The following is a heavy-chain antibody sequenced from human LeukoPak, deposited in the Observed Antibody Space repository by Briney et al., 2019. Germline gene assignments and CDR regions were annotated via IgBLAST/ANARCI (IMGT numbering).Heavy chain of an antibody. CDR2: INPNSGGT. CDR1: GYTFTGYY. CDR3: ARRPYGDNFGWFDP. J-gene: IGHJ5*02. V-gene: IGHV1-2*02. Sequence: ASVKVSCKASGYTFTGYYMHWVRQAPGQGLEWMGWINPNSGGTYYAQKFQGRVTMTSDTSISTAYMELSRLRSDNTAVYYCARRPYGDNFGWFDPWGQGTLVTVSS. D-gene: IGHD4-17*01.